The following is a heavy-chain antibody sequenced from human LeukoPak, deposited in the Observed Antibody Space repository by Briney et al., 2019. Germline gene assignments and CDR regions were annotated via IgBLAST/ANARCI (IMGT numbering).Heavy chain of an antibody. Sequence: GASLRLSCAASGFTFSSYAMSWVRQAPGKGLEWVSAISGSGGSTYYADSVKGRFTISRDNSKNTLYLQMNSLGAEDTAVYYCAKDPRMGWYAGCYFDYWGQGTLVTVSS. J-gene: IGHJ4*02. V-gene: IGHV3-23*01. CDR2: ISGSGGST. D-gene: IGHD6-19*01. CDR3: AKDPRMGWYAGCYFDY. CDR1: GFTFSSYA.